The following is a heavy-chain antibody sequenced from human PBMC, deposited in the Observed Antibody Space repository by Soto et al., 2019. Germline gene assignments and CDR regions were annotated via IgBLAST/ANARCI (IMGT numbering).Heavy chain of an antibody. CDR2: ISYDGSNE. Sequence: QVQLVESGGGVVQPGRSLRLSCSGSGFTFTNYGLHWVRQAPGKGLEWGAAISYDGSNEDYADSVKGRFTISRDYSKKMLYLQMDSLRPKDTAVYYCAKDGAPGDCSRSSCHPAGAYWGQGTLVTVSS. J-gene: IGHJ4*02. V-gene: IGHV3-30*18. D-gene: IGHD2-15*01. CDR1: GFTFTNYG. CDR3: AKDGAPGDCSRSSCHPAGAY.